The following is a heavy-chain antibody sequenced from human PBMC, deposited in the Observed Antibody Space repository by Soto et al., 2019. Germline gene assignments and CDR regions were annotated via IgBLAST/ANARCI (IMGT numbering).Heavy chain of an antibody. CDR3: ARGKRRYCSSTSCRNWFDP. CDR2: ISYTGST. V-gene: IGHV4-39*01. J-gene: IGHJ5*02. CDR1: GGSISSSSYY. D-gene: IGHD2-2*01. Sequence: SETLSLTCTVSGGSISSSSYYWGWIRQPPGKGLEWIGSISYTGSTYYNPSLKSRVAMSVDTSKNQFSLKLSSVTAADTAVYYCARGKRRYCSSTSCRNWFDPWGQGTLVTVSS.